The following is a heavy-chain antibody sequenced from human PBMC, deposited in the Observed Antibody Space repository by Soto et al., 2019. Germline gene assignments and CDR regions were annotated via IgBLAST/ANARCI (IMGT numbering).Heavy chain of an antibody. CDR1: GYTFTGYY. Sequence: ASVKVSCKASGYTFTGYYMHWVRQAPGQGLEWMGWINPNSGGTNYAQKFQGRVTMTRDTSISTAYMELSRRRSDDTAVYYCARDLWGAVAGGSFDIWGQGTMVTVSS. J-gene: IGHJ3*02. CDR3: ARDLWGAVAGGSFDI. CDR2: INPNSGGT. D-gene: IGHD6-19*01. V-gene: IGHV1-2*02.